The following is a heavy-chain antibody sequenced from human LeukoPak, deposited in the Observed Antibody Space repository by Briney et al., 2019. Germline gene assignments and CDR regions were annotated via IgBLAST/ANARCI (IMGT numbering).Heavy chain of an antibody. CDR2: INPSRGGA. CDR1: GYTFIGHY. V-gene: IGHV1-2*02. J-gene: IGHJ4*02. CDR3: ARAFNGYYFDF. Sequence: ASVKVSCKASGYTFIGHYIHWVRQAPGQGLEWMGWINPSRGGANYAQKSQGRVTMTRGTSTSTAFMELSSLRSDDTAVYYCARAFNGYYFDFWGQGTQVTVSS.